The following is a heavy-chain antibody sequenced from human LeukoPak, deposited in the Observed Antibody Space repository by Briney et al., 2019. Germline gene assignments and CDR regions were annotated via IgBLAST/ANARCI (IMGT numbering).Heavy chain of an antibody. Sequence: GGSLRLSCAVSGFTSSDYAMTWVRQAPGKGLEWVSLISGSDDSTYYADSVKGRFTISRDNSKNTLYLQMNSLRAEDTAVYYCAKGPRGAAGYYYYYMDVWGKGTTVTVSS. V-gene: IGHV3-23*01. J-gene: IGHJ6*03. D-gene: IGHD6-13*01. CDR1: GFTSSDYA. CDR2: ISGSDDST. CDR3: AKGPRGAAGYYYYYMDV.